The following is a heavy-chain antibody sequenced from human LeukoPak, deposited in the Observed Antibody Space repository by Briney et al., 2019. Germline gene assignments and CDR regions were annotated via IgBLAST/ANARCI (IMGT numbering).Heavy chain of an antibody. CDR1: GGSFSGYY. V-gene: IGHV4-34*01. CDR3: AGRYYYDSSSYYCIDY. Sequence: SETLSLTCAVYGGSFSGYYWSWIRQPPGKGLEWIGEINHSGSTNYNPSLKSRVTISVDTSKNQFSLKLSSVTAADTAVYYCAGRYYYDSSSYYCIDYWGQGTLVTVSS. D-gene: IGHD3-22*01. CDR2: INHSGST. J-gene: IGHJ4*02.